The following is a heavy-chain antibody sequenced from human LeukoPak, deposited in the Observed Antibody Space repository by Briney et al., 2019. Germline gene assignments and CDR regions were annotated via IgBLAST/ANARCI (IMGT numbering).Heavy chain of an antibody. V-gene: IGHV3-23*01. CDR2: ISSGSGSV. Sequence: PGGSLRLSCAASGFTFSNYAMSWVRQAPGKGLEWVSVISSGSGSVFYADSVKGRLTISRDNSRNTLYLQMNSLRREDTAVYACAKSPSALVDYYYYMEVWGKGPRSPSP. J-gene: IGHJ6*03. CDR3: AKSPSALVDYYYYMEV. D-gene: IGHD2-8*02. CDR1: GFTFSNYA.